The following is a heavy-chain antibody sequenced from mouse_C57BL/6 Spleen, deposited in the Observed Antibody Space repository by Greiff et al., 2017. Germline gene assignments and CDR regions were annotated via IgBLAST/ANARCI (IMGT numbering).Heavy chain of an antibody. CDR1: GFTFSSYA. D-gene: IGHD1-1*01. V-gene: IGHV5-9-1*02. J-gene: IGHJ2*01. CDR2: ISSGGDYI. CDR3: TRAAQVGEYFDY. Sequence: EVQRVESGEGLVKPGGSLKLSCAASGFTFSSYAMSWVRQTPEKRLEWVAYISSGGDYIYYADTVKGRFTISRGNARNTLYLQMSSLKSEDTAMYYCTRAAQVGEYFDYWGQGTTLTVSS.